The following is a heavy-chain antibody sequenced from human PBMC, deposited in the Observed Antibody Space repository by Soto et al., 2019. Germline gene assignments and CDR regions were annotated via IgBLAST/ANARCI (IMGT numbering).Heavy chain of an antibody. CDR2: ISSSGSTI. V-gene: IGHV3-11*01. D-gene: IGHD3-3*01. CDR1: GFTFSDYY. Sequence: TGGSLRLSCAASGFTFSDYYMSWIRQAPGKGLEWVSYISSSGSTIYYADSVKGRFTISRDNAKNSLYLQMNSLRAEDTAVYYCARDSGYDFWSGYSTSVLDYWGQGTLVTVSS. CDR3: ARDSGYDFWSGYSTSVLDY. J-gene: IGHJ4*02.